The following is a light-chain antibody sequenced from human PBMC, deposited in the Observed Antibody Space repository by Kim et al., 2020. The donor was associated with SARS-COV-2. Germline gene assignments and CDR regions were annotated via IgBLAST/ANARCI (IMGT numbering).Light chain of an antibody. J-gene: IGKJ1*01. Sequence: ATINYKSSQSVLYSSNNKNYLAWYQQKPGQPLKLLIYWASTRESGVPDRFSGSGSGTDFTLTISSLQAEDVAVYYCQQYYGTPWTFGQGTKVDIK. CDR2: WAS. CDR3: QQYYGTPWT. CDR1: QSVLYSSNNKNY. V-gene: IGKV4-1*01.